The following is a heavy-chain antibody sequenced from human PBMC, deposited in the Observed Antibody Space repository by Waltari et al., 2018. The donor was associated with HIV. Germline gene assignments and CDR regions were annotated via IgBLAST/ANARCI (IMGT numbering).Heavy chain of an antibody. V-gene: IGHV1-69*01. Sequence: QVQLVQSGAEVKKPGSSVQVSCKASGGPFSRYPLSWVPQAPGQGLEWMGGIIPILGTANYAQKFQGRVTITADESTSTAYMELSSLRSEDTAVYYCARDQGIAVAGAFDYWGQGTLVTVSS. D-gene: IGHD6-19*01. J-gene: IGHJ4*02. CDR2: IIPILGTA. CDR3: ARDQGIAVAGAFDY. CDR1: GGPFSRYP.